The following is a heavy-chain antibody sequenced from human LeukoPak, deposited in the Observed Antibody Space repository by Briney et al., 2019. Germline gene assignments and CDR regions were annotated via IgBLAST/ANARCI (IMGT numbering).Heavy chain of an antibody. V-gene: IGHV2-5*01. J-gene: IGHJ5*02. CDR2: IYWNDDK. CDR1: GFSLSTSGVG. CDR3: AHTLYSNYPNWFDP. Sequence: SGPTLVKPTQTLTLTCTFSGFSLSTSGVGVGWIRQPPGKALEWLALIYWNDDKRYSPSLKGRLTITKDTSKNQVVLTMTNMDPVDTATYYCAHTLYSNYPNWFDPWGQGTLVTVSS. D-gene: IGHD4-11*01.